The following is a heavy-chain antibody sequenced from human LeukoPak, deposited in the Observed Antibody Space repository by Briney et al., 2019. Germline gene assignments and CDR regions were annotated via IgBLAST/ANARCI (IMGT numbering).Heavy chain of an antibody. CDR3: ARDLQAGYYDY. CDR2: IDSSSSYI. D-gene: IGHD6-25*01. J-gene: IGHJ4*02. CDR1: RFTFSSST. V-gene: IGHV3-21*01. Sequence: GGSLRLSCAASRFTFSSSTMTWVLQAPGKGLEWVSSIDSSSSYIYYADSVKGRFTISRDNAKNSLYLQMNSLRAEDTAVYYCARDLQAGYYDYWGQGTLVTVSS.